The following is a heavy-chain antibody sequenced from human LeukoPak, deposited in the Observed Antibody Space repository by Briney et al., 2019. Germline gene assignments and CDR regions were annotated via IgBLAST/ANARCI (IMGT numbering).Heavy chain of an antibody. J-gene: IGHJ4*02. CDR2: IIPIFGTA. CDR1: GGTFSSYA. D-gene: IGHD4-17*01. Sequence: SVKVSYKASGGTFSSYAISWVRQAPRQGLEWMGGIIPIFGTANYAQKFQGRVTITTDESTSTAYMELSSLRSEDTAVYYCARGAYGDYVTGFSFDYWGQGTLVTVSS. V-gene: IGHV1-69*05. CDR3: ARGAYGDYVTGFSFDY.